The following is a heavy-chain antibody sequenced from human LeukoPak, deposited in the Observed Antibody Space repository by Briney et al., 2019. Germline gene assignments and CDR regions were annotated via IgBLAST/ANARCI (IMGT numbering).Heavy chain of an antibody. D-gene: IGHD6-13*01. J-gene: IGHJ4*02. CDR3: ARGPDSSNWYEPVDY. CDR2: IHSGGST. CDR1: GFTVSINY. V-gene: IGHV3-66*01. Sequence: PGGSLRPSCAASGFTVSINYMSWVRQAPGKGLEWVSVIHSGGSTYHADSVKGRFTISRDNSKNTVYLQMNSLRAEDTAVYYCARGPDSSNWYEPVDYWGQGTLVTVSS.